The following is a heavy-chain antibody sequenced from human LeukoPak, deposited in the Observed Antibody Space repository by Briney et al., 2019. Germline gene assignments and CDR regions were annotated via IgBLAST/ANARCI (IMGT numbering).Heavy chain of an antibody. CDR1: GGSISSYY. D-gene: IGHD5-18*01. CDR2: IYYSGST. CDR3: ARGLSSYGPYYYYYYMDV. Sequence: SETLSLTCTVSGGSISSYYWSWIRQPPGKGLEWIGYIYYSGSTNYKPSLKSRVTISVDTSKNQFSLKLSSVTAADTAVYYCARGLSSYGPYYYYYYMDVWGKGTTVTVSS. J-gene: IGHJ6*03. V-gene: IGHV4-59*12.